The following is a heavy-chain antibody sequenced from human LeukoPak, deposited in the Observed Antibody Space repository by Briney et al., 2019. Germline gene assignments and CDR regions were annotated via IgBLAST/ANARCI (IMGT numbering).Heavy chain of an antibody. J-gene: IGHJ4*02. CDR2: ISAYNGNT. CDR1: GYTFTSYG. V-gene: IGHV1-18*01. Sequence: ASVTVSCKASGYTFTSYGISWVRQAPGQGLEWMGWISAYNGNTNYAQKLQGRVTMTTDTSTSTAYMELRSLRSDDTAVYYCARDKNYYDSSHYFDYWGQGTLVTVSS. D-gene: IGHD3-22*01. CDR3: ARDKNYYDSSHYFDY.